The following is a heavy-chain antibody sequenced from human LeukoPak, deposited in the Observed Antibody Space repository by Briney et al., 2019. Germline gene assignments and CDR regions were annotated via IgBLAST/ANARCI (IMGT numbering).Heavy chain of an antibody. CDR2: ISDTGSST. Sequence: HSGGSLRLSCAASGFTFSSYWMSWVRQAPGKGLEWVSAISDTGSSTYYAVSVKGRFTISRDNSKNTMYLQMNSLRAEDTAVYYCAKHQSSSWYEKDYWGQGTLVTVSS. CDR3: AKHQSSSWYEKDY. CDR1: GFTFSSYW. V-gene: IGHV3-23*01. D-gene: IGHD6-13*01. J-gene: IGHJ4*02.